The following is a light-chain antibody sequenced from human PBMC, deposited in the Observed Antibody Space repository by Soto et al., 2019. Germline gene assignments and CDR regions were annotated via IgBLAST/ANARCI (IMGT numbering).Light chain of an antibody. CDR2: GAS. J-gene: IGKJ4*01. Sequence: EIVLTHSPGTLSLSPGERATLSCRASQSVGSSYLAWYQQRPGQAPRLLIYGASSRATGIPDRFGGSGSGTDFTLTISRLEPEDFAVYYCQQYDSSPLTFGGGTKVEIK. CDR1: QSVGSSY. V-gene: IGKV3-20*01. CDR3: QQYDSSPLT.